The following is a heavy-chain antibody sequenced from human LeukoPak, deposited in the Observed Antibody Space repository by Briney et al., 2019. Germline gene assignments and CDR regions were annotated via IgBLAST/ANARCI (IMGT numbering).Heavy chain of an antibody. Sequence: GGSPRLSCAASGFTFSSYAMSWVRQAPGKGLEWVSAISGSGGSTYYADSVKGRFTISRDNSKNTLYLQMNSLRAEDTAVYYCAKADSSSWYDNWFDPWGQGTLVTVSS. CDR2: ISGSGGST. CDR3: AKADSSSWYDNWFDP. J-gene: IGHJ5*02. CDR1: GFTFSSYA. V-gene: IGHV3-23*01. D-gene: IGHD6-13*01.